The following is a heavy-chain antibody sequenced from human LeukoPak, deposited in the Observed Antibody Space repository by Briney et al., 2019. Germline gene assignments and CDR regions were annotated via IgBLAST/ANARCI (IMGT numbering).Heavy chain of an antibody. D-gene: IGHD6-13*01. CDR2: IKEDGSTQ. CDR3: ARLGAASAGALDY. Sequence: GGSLRLSCEASGFTFSAHWMSWVRQVPGKGLEGVANIKEDGSTQYYVDSVRGRFTISRDAAKSSLYLEMKYLGVDDTAVYYCARLGAASAGALDYWGQGTLVTVSS. CDR1: GFTFSAHW. J-gene: IGHJ4*02. V-gene: IGHV3-7*04.